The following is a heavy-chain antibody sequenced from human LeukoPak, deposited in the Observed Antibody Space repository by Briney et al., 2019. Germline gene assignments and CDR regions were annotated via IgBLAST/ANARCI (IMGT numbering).Heavy chain of an antibody. CDR1: GGSVSSYY. V-gene: IGHV4-59*02. J-gene: IGHJ6*03. CDR2: IYYSGST. CDR3: TRGSIAYYYMDV. D-gene: IGHD3-22*01. Sequence: PSETLSLTCTVSGGSVSSYYWSWIRQPPGKGLEWIGNIYYSGSTNYNPSLKSRVTISVDTSKNQFSLKLSSVTAADTAVYYCTRGSIAYYYMDVWGKGTTVTISS.